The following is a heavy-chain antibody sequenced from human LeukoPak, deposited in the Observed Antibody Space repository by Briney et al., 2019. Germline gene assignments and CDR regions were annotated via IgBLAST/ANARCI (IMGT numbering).Heavy chain of an antibody. CDR2: IRSKAYGGTT. Sequence: PGGSLRLSCTASGFTFGDYAMSWFRQAPGKGREWVGFIRSKAYGGTTEYAASVKGRFTISRDDSKSIAYLQMNSLKTEDTAVYYCTRDRSPYTIFGVVPIDYWGQGTLVTVSS. D-gene: IGHD3-3*01. J-gene: IGHJ4*02. V-gene: IGHV3-49*03. CDR1: GFTFGDYA. CDR3: TRDRSPYTIFGVVPIDY.